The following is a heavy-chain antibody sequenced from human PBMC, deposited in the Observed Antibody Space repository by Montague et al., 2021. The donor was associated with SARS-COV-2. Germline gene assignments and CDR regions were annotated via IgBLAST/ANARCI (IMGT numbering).Heavy chain of an antibody. J-gene: IGHJ5*02. Sequence: SETLSLTCTVSGGSISSGDYYWTWIRQHPGKGLEWIGYIYYTRSTYYNPSLKSRVAISLDTSKNQFSLKLSSVTAADTAVYFCVNENWNNGQGFDPWGQGTLVTVSS. CDR2: IYYTRST. CDR3: VNENWNNGQGFDP. V-gene: IGHV4-31*03. D-gene: IGHD1/OR15-1a*01. CDR1: GGSISSGDYY.